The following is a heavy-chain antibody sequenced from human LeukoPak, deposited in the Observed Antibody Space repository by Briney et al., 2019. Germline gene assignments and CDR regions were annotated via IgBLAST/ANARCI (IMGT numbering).Heavy chain of an antibody. CDR2: ISSSTGSSTI. CDR1: GFTFSSYS. V-gene: IGHV3-48*04. CDR3: ARDPRNHYSSSWYSNWFDP. Sequence: GGSLRLSCAASGFTFSSYSMNWVRQAPGKGLEWVSYISSSTGSSTIYYGDSVKGRFTISRDNAKNSLYLQMNSLRAEDTAVYYCARDPRNHYSSSWYSNWFDPWGTGTTVTVSS. D-gene: IGHD6-13*01. J-gene: IGHJ6*04.